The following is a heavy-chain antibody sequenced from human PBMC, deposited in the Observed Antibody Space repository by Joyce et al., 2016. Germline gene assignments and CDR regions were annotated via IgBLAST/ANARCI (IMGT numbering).Heavy chain of an antibody. CDR2: ISSSSSYI. V-gene: IGHV3-21*01. CDR1: GFTFSSYS. Sequence: EVQLVESGGDLVKPGGSLRLSCAASGFTFSSYSMNWVRQAPGKGLEWVASISSSSSYIYYADSVKGRITISRDNAKNSLYLQMNSLRAEDTAVYYCARELTYNYGSGSYYQSYYFDYWGQGTLVTVSS. D-gene: IGHD3-10*01. CDR3: ARELTYNYGSGSYYQSYYFDY. J-gene: IGHJ4*02.